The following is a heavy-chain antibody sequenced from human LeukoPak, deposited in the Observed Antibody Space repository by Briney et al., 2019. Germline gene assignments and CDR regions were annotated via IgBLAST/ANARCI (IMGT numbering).Heavy chain of an antibody. J-gene: IGHJ4*02. Sequence: ASVKVSCKASGYTFTSYDINWVRQATGQGLEWMGWMNPNSGNTGYAQKFQGRVTMTRNTSIRTAYMELSSLRSEDTAVYYCARAKTDGDYVDYWGQGTLVTVSS. CDR3: ARAKTDGDYVDY. CDR1: GYTFTSYD. CDR2: MNPNSGNT. V-gene: IGHV1-8*01. D-gene: IGHD4-17*01.